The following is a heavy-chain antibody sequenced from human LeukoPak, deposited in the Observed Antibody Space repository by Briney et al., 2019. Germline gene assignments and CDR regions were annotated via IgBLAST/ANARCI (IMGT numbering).Heavy chain of an antibody. Sequence: PSETLSLTCAVYGGSFSGYYWSWIRQPPGKGLEWIGEINHSGSTNYNPSLKSRVTISVDTSKNQFSLKLSSVTAADTAVCYCASRVGSSDNWFDPWGQGTLVTVSS. V-gene: IGHV4-34*01. D-gene: IGHD6-6*01. CDR3: ASRVGSSDNWFDP. J-gene: IGHJ5*02. CDR1: GGSFSGYY. CDR2: INHSGST.